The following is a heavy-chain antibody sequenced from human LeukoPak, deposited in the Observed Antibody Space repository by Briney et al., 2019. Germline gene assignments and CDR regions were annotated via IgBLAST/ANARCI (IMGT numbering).Heavy chain of an antibody. CDR3: ARRTQLNGPLYDILTGYHDAFDI. CDR2: INHSGGT. CDR1: GGSFSGYY. Sequence: SSETLSLTCAVYGGSFSGYYWSWIRQPPGKGLEWIGEINHSGGTNYNPSLKSRVTISVDTSKNQFSLKLSSVTAADTAVYYCARRTQLNGPLYDILTGYHDAFDIWGQGTMVTVSS. J-gene: IGHJ3*02. D-gene: IGHD3-9*01. V-gene: IGHV4-34*01.